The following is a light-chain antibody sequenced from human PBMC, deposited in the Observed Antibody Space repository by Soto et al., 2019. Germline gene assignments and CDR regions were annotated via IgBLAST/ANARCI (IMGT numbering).Light chain of an antibody. CDR1: QNVGNN. V-gene: IGKV3-11*01. J-gene: IGKJ2*02. CDR2: AAS. Sequence: VLTQSPATLSLSPGESATLSCRASQNVGNNLAWYQQKSGQAPRLLIYAASDRATGVPARFSGRMSGTDFTLTISSLVPEHFATYFCQQRSRWPRGTFGRGTKLE. CDR3: QQRSRWPRGT.